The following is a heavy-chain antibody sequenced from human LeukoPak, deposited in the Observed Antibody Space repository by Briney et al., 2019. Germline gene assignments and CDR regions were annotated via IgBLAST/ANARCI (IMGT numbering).Heavy chain of an antibody. CDR1: GFTFTSSA. J-gene: IGHJ4*02. Sequence: SVKVSCKASGFTFTSSAMQWVRQARGQRLEWIGWIVVGSGNTNYAQKFQERVTITRDMSTSAAYMELSSLRSEDTAVYYCPAGPAPTTVDYWGQGTLVTVSS. V-gene: IGHV1-58*02. CDR3: PAGPAPTTVDY. D-gene: IGHD4-17*01. CDR2: IVVGSGNT.